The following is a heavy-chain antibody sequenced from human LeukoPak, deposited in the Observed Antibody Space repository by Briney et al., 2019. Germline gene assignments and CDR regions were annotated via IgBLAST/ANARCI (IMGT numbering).Heavy chain of an antibody. D-gene: IGHD2-2*03. J-gene: IGHJ5*02. V-gene: IGHV4-39*02. CDR1: NGSMTSDSYY. CDR3: ARLWIVATWCDA. CDR2: IFYSGKT. Sequence: PSETLSLTCTVSNGSMTSDSYYWAWVRQPPGKGLEWVGTIFYSGKTYYSASLKSRVTATHNTSKKNYFLRLSPMAAADAADYCAARLWIVATWCDAWGQGALATV.